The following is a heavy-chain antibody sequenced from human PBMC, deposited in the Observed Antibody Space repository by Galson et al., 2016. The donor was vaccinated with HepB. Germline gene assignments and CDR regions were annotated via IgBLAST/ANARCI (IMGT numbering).Heavy chain of an antibody. CDR3: ARGLLVDYYYSGMDV. Sequence: ETLSLTCTVSHGSISSNSYYWDWIRQPPGKGLEWLGRVYSTGSTHYNPSLNSRLTISLDPSKSHFSLRLRSVTAADTAVYYCARGLLVDYYYSGMDVWGPGTTVTVSS. V-gene: IGHV4-39*07. CDR2: VYSTGST. CDR1: HGSISSNSYY. D-gene: IGHD2-15*01. J-gene: IGHJ6*02.